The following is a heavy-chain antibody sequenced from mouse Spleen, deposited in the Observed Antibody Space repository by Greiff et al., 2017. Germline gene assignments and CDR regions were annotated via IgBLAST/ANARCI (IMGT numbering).Heavy chain of an antibody. Sequence: VQVVESGAELVRPGSSVKISCKASGYAFSSYWMNWVKQRPGQGLEWIGQIYPGDGDTNYNGKFKGKATLTADKSSSTAYMQLSSLTSEDSAVYFCARTTTVVDWYFDVWGAGTTVTVSS. V-gene: IGHV1-80*01. CDR2: IYPGDGDT. CDR3: ARTTTVVDWYFDV. J-gene: IGHJ1*01. CDR1: GYAFSSYW. D-gene: IGHD1-1*01.